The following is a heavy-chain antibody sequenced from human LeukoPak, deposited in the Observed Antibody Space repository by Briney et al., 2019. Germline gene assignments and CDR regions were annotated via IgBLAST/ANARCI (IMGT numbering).Heavy chain of an antibody. CDR3: ARDIVAGSGGWFDP. J-gene: IGHJ5*02. Sequence: PGGSLRLSCAASGFTFSSYSMNWVRQAPGKGLEWVSSISSSSSYIYYADSVKGRFTISRDNAKNSLYLQMNSLRAEDTAVYYCARDIVAGSGGWFDPWGQGTLVTVSS. V-gene: IGHV3-21*01. CDR1: GFTFSSYS. D-gene: IGHD6-19*01. CDR2: ISSSSSYI.